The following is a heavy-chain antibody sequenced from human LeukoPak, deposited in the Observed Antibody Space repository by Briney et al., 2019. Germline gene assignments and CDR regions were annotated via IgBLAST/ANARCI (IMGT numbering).Heavy chain of an antibody. CDR2: IFLADSNI. D-gene: IGHD5-18*01. CDR3: ARLRKYSYGSRNWFDP. J-gene: IGHJ5*02. CDR1: AYSFATYR. Sequence: GESLKISCKGFAYSFATYRIAWVRQRPGKGLEWMGIIFLADSNIKYSPSFQGQVTISADKSISTAYLQWSSLKASDTAMYYCARLRKYSYGSRNWFDPWGQGTLVTVSS. V-gene: IGHV5-51*01.